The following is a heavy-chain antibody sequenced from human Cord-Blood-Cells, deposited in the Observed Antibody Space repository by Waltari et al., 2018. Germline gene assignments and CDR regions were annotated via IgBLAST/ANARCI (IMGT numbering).Heavy chain of an antibody. CDR3: ASSYSSSWYDFDY. Sequence: QVQLVQSGAEVKKPGASVKVSCKASGHTFTSYAMHWVRQAPGQRLEWMGWINAGNGNTKYSQKFQGRVTITRDTSASTAYMELSSLRSEDTAVYYCASSYSSSWYDFDYWGQGTLVTVSS. J-gene: IGHJ4*02. CDR1: GHTFTSYA. V-gene: IGHV1-3*01. CDR2: INAGNGNT. D-gene: IGHD6-13*01.